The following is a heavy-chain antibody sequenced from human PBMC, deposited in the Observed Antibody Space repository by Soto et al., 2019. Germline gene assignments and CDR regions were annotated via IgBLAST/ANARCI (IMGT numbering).Heavy chain of an antibody. CDR3: AHRHNGDYDY. J-gene: IGHJ4*02. D-gene: IGHD4-17*01. V-gene: IGHV1-8*01. CDR1: GYTYTGYD. Sequence: ASVKVSCKASGYTYTGYDINWVRQATGQGLEWMGWMSPNSGNTGYAQKFQGRVTMTRNTSISTAYMELSSLRSEDTAVYYCAHRHNGDYDYWGQGTLVTVSS. CDR2: MSPNSGNT.